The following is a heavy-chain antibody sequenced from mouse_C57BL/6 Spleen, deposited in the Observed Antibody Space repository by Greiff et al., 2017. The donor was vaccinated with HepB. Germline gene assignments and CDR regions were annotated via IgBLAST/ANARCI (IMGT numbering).Heavy chain of an antibody. CDR2: ISDGGSYT. J-gene: IGHJ1*03. D-gene: IGHD2-5*01. Sequence: EVHLVESGGGLVKPGGSLKLSCAASGFTFSSYAMSWVRQTPEKWLEWVATISDGGSYTYNPDNVKGRFTISRDNAKNNLYMQMSHLKSEDTDMYSYPRSRSNSNFWYFDVWGKGTTVTVSS. CDR3: PRSRSNSNFWYFDV. V-gene: IGHV5-4*01. CDR1: GFTFSSYA.